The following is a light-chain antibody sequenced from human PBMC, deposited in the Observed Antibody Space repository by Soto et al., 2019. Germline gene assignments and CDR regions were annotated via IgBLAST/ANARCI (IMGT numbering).Light chain of an antibody. Sequence: EIVLTQSPATLSLSPGDRATLSCRASQSVSSYLAWYQQKPGQVPRLLIYVASNRAAGIPARFSGSGSGTDFTLTITSLEPEDFAVYYCQQRSNWPSTFGGGTKVEIK. J-gene: IGKJ4*01. V-gene: IGKV3-11*01. CDR1: QSVSSY. CDR2: VAS. CDR3: QQRSNWPST.